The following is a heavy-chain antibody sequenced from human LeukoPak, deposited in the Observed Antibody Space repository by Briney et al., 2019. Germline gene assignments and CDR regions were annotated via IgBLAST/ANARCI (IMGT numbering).Heavy chain of an antibody. CDR2: IRYDGGNK. CDR3: ARGAMATAPDY. J-gene: IGHJ4*02. V-gene: IGHV3-30*02. Sequence: GGSLRLSCAASGFTFSSYGMHWVRQAPGKGLEWVAFIRYDGGNKYYADSVKGRFTISRDNSKNTLYLQMNSLRAEDTAVYYCARGAMATAPDYWGQGTLVNVSS. D-gene: IGHD5-18*01. CDR1: GFTFSSYG.